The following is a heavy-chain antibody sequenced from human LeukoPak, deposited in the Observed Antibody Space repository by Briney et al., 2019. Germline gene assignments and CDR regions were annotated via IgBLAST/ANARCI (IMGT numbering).Heavy chain of an antibody. V-gene: IGHV3-48*03. J-gene: IGHJ4*02. Sequence: TGGSLRLSCAASGFTFSSYEMHRVRQAPGKGLGWVSYISSSGSTIYYADSVKGRFTISRDNAKNSLYLQMNSLRAEDTAVYYCARSRYRPIFDYWGQGTLVTVSS. D-gene: IGHD5-18*01. CDR2: ISSSGSTI. CDR1: GFTFSSYE. CDR3: ARSRYRPIFDY.